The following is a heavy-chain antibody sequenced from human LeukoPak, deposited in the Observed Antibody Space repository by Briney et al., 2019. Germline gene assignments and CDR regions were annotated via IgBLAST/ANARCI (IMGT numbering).Heavy chain of an antibody. CDR1: GFTLSDYY. D-gene: IGHD3/OR15-3a*01. Sequence: PGGSLRLSCAASGFTLSDYYMSWFRLAPGKGLEWVSYSSSSGSTIYYADSVKGRFAISRDNAKNSLYLQMNSLRAEDTAVYYCARRRDFIDYWGQGTLVTVYS. CDR2: SSSSGSTI. CDR3: ARRRDFIDY. J-gene: IGHJ4*02. V-gene: IGHV3-11*01.